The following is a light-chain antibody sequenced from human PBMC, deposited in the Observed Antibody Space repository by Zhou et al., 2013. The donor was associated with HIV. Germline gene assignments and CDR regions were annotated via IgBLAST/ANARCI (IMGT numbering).Light chain of an antibody. V-gene: IGKV1-9*01. J-gene: IGKJ5*01. CDR2: GAS. Sequence: IQLTQSPASLSASVGDSVTFTCRASQDINFYLAWYQQKPGKAPNVLIYGASTLQTGVPSRFSGTGSGTDFNLTISCLQPEDFATYYCQHLNSYPFTFGQGTRL. CDR3: QHLNSYPFT. CDR1: QDINFY.